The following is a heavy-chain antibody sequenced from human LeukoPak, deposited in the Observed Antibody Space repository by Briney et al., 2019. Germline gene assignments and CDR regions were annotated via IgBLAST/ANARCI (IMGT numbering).Heavy chain of an antibody. Sequence: SETLSLTCTVSGGSIGTTNYYWGWRRQPPGKGVEWIGIIYYSETPYDNPSLESRVTISIETSKNRFSLKLSSVTAADTAVYYCARQRADYFYYYVDVWGKGTTVTVS. CDR2: IYYSETP. J-gene: IGHJ6*03. D-gene: IGHD3-9*01. CDR3: ARQRADYFYYYVDV. V-gene: IGHV4-39*01. CDR1: GGSIGTTNYY.